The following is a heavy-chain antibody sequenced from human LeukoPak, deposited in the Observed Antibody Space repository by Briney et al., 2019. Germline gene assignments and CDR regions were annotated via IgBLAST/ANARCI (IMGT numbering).Heavy chain of an antibody. Sequence: SETLSLTCTVSGGSISSYYCSWIRQPPGKGLEWIGCIYYSGSTNYNPSLKSRVTISVDTSKNQFSLKLSSVTAADTAVYYCARVTQDYGDYADWGQGTLVTVSS. CDR3: ARVTQDYGDYAD. J-gene: IGHJ4*02. D-gene: IGHD4-17*01. CDR1: GGSISSYY. CDR2: IYYSGST. V-gene: IGHV4-59*01.